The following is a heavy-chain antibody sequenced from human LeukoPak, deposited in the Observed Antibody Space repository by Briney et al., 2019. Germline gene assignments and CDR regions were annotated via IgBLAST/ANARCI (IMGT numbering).Heavy chain of an antibody. J-gene: IGHJ5*02. V-gene: IGHV3-23*01. D-gene: IGHD3-10*01. CDR2: ISSSGSNT. Sequence: GGSLRLSCAASGFTFNTYAMTWVRQAPGKGLEWVSSISSSGSNTYYTDSVKGRFTISRDNSKYTLYLQMNSLRVEDTAVYYCAAGSGSYYKATSWGQGTLVTVSS. CDR3: AAGSGSYYKATS. CDR1: GFTFNTYA.